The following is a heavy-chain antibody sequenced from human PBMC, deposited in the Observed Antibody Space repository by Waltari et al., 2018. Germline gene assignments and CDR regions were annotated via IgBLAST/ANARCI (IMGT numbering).Heavy chain of an antibody. J-gene: IGHJ3*02. V-gene: IGHV4-38-2*01. CDR3: ARRGYYDSSGYYYEGAFDI. D-gene: IGHD3-22*01. Sequence: QVQLQESGPGLVKPSETLSLTCAVSGYSISRGYYWGWIRPPPGKGLEWIGSIYHSGSTYYNPSLNSRVTISVDTSKNQFSLKLSSVTAADTAVYYCARRGYYDSSGYYYEGAFDIWGQGTMVTVSS. CDR1: GYSISRGYY. CDR2: IYHSGST.